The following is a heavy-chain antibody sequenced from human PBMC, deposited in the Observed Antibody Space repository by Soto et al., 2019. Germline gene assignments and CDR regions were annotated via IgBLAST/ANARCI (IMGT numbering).Heavy chain of an antibody. D-gene: IGHD2-2*01. Sequence: QVQLVESGGGVVQPGRSLRLSCAASGFTFSSYGMHWVRQAPGKGLEWVAVIWYDGSNKYYADSVKGRFTISRDNSKNTLYLQMNSLRAEDTAVYYCAREVPAANTNTECGMDVWGQGTTVTVSS. CDR3: AREVPAANTNTECGMDV. CDR2: IWYDGSNK. CDR1: GFTFSSYG. J-gene: IGHJ6*02. V-gene: IGHV3-33*01.